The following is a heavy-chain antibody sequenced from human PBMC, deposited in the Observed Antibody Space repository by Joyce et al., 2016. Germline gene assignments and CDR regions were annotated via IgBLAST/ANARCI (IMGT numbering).Heavy chain of an antibody. J-gene: IGHJ6*02. V-gene: IGHV1-18*01. Sequence: QGQLVQSGAEVKKPGASVKVSCKASGYTFTTYGMSWVRQAPGQGLEWMGWISGYNGNTNYAQKFRGRVTMTADTSTSTAYMELRSLRSDDTAVYYCARLYYYGSGSVYYYYGMDVWGQGTTVTVSS. CDR1: GYTFTTYG. CDR2: ISGYNGNT. CDR3: ARLYYYGSGSVYYYYGMDV. D-gene: IGHD3-10*01.